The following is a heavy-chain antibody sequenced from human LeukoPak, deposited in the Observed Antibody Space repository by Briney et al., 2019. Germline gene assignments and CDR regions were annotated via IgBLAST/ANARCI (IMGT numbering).Heavy chain of an antibody. V-gene: IGHV3-11*04. CDR1: GFTFIDFY. CDR3: ARGGGDYTSRYYMGV. D-gene: IGHD3-3*01. CDR2: MSGTGKTI. J-gene: IGHJ6*03. Sequence: GGSLRLSCAASGFTFIDFYMHWIRQAPGKGLEWVSYMSGTGKTISDADSLKGRFTISRDNTKNLLFLQVNTLRVEDTATYYCARGGGDYTSRYYMGVWGKGTTVTVSS.